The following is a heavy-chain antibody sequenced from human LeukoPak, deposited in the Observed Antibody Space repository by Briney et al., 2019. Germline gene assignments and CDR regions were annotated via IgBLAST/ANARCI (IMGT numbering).Heavy chain of an antibody. D-gene: IGHD3-10*01. CDR2: IYYSGST. Sequence: SSETLSLTCTVSGGSISSSSYYWGWIRQPPGKGLEWIGSIYYSGSTYYNPSLKSRVTISVDTSKNQFSLKLSSVTAADTAVYYCARDRYYYGSGRPPYYYGMDVWGQGTTVTVSS. CDR3: ARDRYYYGSGRPPYYYGMDV. V-gene: IGHV4-39*07. J-gene: IGHJ6*02. CDR1: GGSISSSSYY.